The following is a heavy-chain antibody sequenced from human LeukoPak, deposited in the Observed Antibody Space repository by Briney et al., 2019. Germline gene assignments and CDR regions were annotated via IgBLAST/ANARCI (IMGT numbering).Heavy chain of an antibody. V-gene: IGHV4-61*02. CDR2: IYTSGST. CDR1: GGSISSGSYY. Sequence: SETLSLTCTVSGGSISSGSYYWSWIRQPAGKGLEWIGRIYTSGSTNYNPSLKSRVTISVDTSKNQFSLKLSSVTAADTAVYYCARDAPNDLYSNYYYYYMDVWGKGTTVTVSS. D-gene: IGHD3/OR15-3a*01. CDR3: ARDAPNDLYSNYYYYYMDV. J-gene: IGHJ6*03.